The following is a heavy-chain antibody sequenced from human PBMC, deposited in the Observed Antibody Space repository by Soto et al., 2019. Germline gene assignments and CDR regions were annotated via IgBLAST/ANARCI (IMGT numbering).Heavy chain of an antibody. CDR3: ARWADAKRLDY. CDR1: GFTFRSHG. V-gene: IGHV3-33*01. CDR2: IWYDGSEK. Sequence: GGSLRLSCTASGFTFRSHGMHWVRQAPGKGLEWVAVIWYDGSEKYYAGSVKDRFTISRDNSKNTLYLQMNSLRVEDTAVYYCARWADAKRLDYWGQGTPVTVSS. J-gene: IGHJ4*02.